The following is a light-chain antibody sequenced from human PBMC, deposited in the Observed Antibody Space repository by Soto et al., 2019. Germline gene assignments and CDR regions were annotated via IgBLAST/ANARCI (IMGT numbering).Light chain of an antibody. CDR2: EVT. CDR3: SSYTSTSAPV. V-gene: IGLV2-14*01. CDR1: SSDVGGYNY. Sequence: QSALTQPASVSGSPGQSITIFCTGSSSDVGGYNYVSWYQQHPGKAPKRMIYEVTNRPSGVSNRFSGSKSGNTASLTISGLQAEDEADYYCSSYTSTSAPVFGTGTKVTVL. J-gene: IGLJ1*01.